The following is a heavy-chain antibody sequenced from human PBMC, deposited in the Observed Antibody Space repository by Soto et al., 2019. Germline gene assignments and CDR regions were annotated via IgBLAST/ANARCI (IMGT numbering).Heavy chain of an antibody. Sequence: PSETLSLTCAVYGGSFSGYYWSWIRQPPGKGLEWIGEINHSGSTNYNPSLKSRVTISVDTSMNQFSLKLSSVTAADTAVYYCARNRHLLWFVEVSALQDQYYMDGWGKGTTVNVSS. CDR2: INHSGST. CDR3: ARNRHLLWFVEVSALQDQYYMDG. V-gene: IGHV4-34*01. D-gene: IGHD3-10*01. CDR1: GGSFSGYY. J-gene: IGHJ6*03.